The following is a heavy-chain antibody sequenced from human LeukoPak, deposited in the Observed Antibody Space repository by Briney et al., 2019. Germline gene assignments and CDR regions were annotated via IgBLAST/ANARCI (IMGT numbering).Heavy chain of an antibody. Sequence: SLRLSCAASGFTFDDYGMHWVRQVTGKGLEWVSGLSWNSGSIGDADSVKGRFTISRDNAKNSLYLQMNSLRAEDTAFYYCARVNYLDYWGQGTLVTVSS. CDR2: LSWNSGSI. V-gene: IGHV3-9*01. J-gene: IGHJ4*02. CDR3: ARVNYLDY. CDR1: GFTFDDYG.